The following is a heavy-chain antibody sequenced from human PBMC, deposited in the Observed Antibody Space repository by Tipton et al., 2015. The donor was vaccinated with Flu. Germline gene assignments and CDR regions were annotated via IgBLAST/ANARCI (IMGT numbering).Heavy chain of an antibody. D-gene: IGHD1-26*01. CDR3: ARGLLWDVAGDDAFDI. CDR1: GFTFSSYS. V-gene: IGHV3-21*01. J-gene: IGHJ3*02. Sequence: SLRLSCAASGFTFSSYSMNWVRQAPGKGLEWVSSLSSSSSYIYYADSVKGRFTISRDDAKNSLYLQMNSLRAEDTAVYYCARGLLWDVAGDDAFDIWGQGTMVTVSP. CDR2: LSSSSSYI.